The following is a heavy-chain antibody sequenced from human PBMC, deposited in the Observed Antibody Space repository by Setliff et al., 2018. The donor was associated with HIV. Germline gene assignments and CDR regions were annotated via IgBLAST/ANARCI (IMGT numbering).Heavy chain of an antibody. D-gene: IGHD3-22*01. CDR3: ARSRRYYDSSGYYPGAFDI. V-gene: IGHV4-61*08. CDR2: IYYSGST. J-gene: IGHJ3*02. Sequence: PSETLSLTCTVSGDPIFIGGYYWSWIRQPPGKGLEWIGYIYYSGSTNYNPSLKSRVTISVDTSKNQFSLKLSSVTAADTAVYYCARSRRYYDSSGYYPGAFDIWGQGTVVTVSS. CDR1: GDPIFIGGYY.